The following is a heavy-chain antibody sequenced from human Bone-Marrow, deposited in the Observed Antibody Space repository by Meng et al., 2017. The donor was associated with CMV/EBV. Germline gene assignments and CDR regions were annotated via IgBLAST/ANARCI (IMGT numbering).Heavy chain of an antibody. CDR1: GGSISSNSHC. CDR2: IYYDGST. V-gene: IGHV4-39*07. D-gene: IGHD5-18*01. Sequence: TVSGGSISSNSHCWGWISQPPGKGLEWIGDIYYDGSTYYNPSLKSRVTISVDTSKNQFSLKLRSVTAADTAIYYCARRGGYNFGYDYWGQGTLVTVSS. CDR3: ARRGGYNFGYDY. J-gene: IGHJ4*02.